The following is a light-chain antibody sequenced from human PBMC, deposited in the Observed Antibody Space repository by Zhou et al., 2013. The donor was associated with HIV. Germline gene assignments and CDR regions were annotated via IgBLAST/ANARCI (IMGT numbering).Light chain of an antibody. V-gene: IGKV1-5*03. CDR2: KAS. J-gene: IGKJ1*01. Sequence: DIQMTQSPSTLSASVGDTVTITCRASQSISSWLAWYQQKPGKAPNLLIYKASSLESGVPSRFSGSGSGTEFILTVSSLQPDDFATYYCQHYDDYSATFGQGTKVEIK. CDR3: QHYDDYSAT. CDR1: QSISSW.